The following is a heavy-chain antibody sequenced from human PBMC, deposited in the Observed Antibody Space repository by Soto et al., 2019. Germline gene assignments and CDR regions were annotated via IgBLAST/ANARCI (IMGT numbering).Heavy chain of an antibody. CDR3: ARVQYYYDSSGSSWAYYFDY. J-gene: IGHJ4*02. CDR1: GGSISSYY. D-gene: IGHD3-22*01. V-gene: IGHV4-59*01. Sequence: QVQLQESGPGLVKPSETLSLTCTVSGGSISSYYWSWIRQPPGKGLEWIGYIYYRGSTNYNPSLKSRVTISLDTSENQFSLRLTSVTAADTAVYYCARVQYYYDSSGSSWAYYFDYWGQGTLVTVSS. CDR2: IYYRGST.